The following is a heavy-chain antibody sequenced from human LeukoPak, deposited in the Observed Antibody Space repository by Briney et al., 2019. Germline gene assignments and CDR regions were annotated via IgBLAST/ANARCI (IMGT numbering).Heavy chain of an antibody. V-gene: IGHV1-2*02. CDR3: ARVLGSYYDYVWGSYRDYYFDY. D-gene: IGHD3-16*02. CDR1: GYTFTGYY. J-gene: IGHJ4*02. Sequence: ASVKVSCKASGYTFTGYYMHWVRQAPGQGLEWMGWINPNSGGTNYAQKFQGRVTMTRDTSISTAYMELSRLRSDDTAVYYCARVLGSYYDYVWGSYRDYYFDYWGQGTLVTVSS. CDR2: INPNSGGT.